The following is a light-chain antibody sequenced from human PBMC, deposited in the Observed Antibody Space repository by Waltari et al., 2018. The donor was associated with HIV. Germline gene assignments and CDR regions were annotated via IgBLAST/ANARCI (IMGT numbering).Light chain of an antibody. V-gene: IGLV3-1*01. Sequence: SCELTQPPSVSVSPGQTATITGPGDNLGGKYVFWYQQTPDQSHVLVISQDIKRPAGIPQLFSGSNSGNTATLTISGTQAMDEADYYCQAWDSSTAVFGTGTQVTVL. CDR2: QDI. J-gene: IGLJ1*01. CDR3: QAWDSSTAV. CDR1: NLGGKY.